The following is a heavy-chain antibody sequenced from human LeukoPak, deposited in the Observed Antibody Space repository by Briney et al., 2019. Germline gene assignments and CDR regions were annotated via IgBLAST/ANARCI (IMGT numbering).Heavy chain of an antibody. J-gene: IGHJ6*02. D-gene: IGHD2-2*01. CDR2: IKQDGSEK. Sequence: GGSLRLSCAASGFTFSSYWMSWVRQTPGKGLEWVANIKQDGSEKYYVDSVKGRFTISRDNAKNSLYLQMNSLRAEDTAVYYCARDVQDCSSTSCYYSHYYYYGMDVWGQGTTVTVSS. CDR3: ARDVQDCSSTSCYYSHYYYYGMDV. V-gene: IGHV3-7*01. CDR1: GFTFSSYW.